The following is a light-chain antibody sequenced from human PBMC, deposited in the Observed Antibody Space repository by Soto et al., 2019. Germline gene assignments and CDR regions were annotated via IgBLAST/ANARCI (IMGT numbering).Light chain of an antibody. CDR1: STNIGNNA. CDR2: NNN. J-gene: IGLJ1*01. CDR3: AAWDDSLNGYV. Sequence: QSMLTQPPSASGTPGQRVTISCSGTSTNIGNNAVNWYQQLPGTAPKLLIYNNNQRPSGVPDRFSGSKSGTSASLAISGLQSDDEADYYCAAWDDSLNGYVFGTGTKVTVL. V-gene: IGLV1-44*01.